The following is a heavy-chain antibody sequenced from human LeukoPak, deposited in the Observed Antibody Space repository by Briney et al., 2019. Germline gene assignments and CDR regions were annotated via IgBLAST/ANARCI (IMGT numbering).Heavy chain of an antibody. CDR1: GFTFDDYG. V-gene: IGHV3-20*04. CDR2: INWNGGST. J-gene: IGHJ6*03. Sequence: RPGGSLRLSWAASGFTFDDYGMSWVRQAPGMGLEWVSGINWNGGSTGYADSVKGRFTISRDNAKNSLYLQMNSLRAEDTALYYCARSGDYKDYYYYMDVWGKGTTVTVSS. CDR3: ARSGDYKDYYYYMDV. D-gene: IGHD4-17*01.